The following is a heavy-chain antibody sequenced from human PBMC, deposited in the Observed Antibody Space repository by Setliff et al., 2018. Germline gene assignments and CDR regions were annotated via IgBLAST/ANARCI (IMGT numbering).Heavy chain of an antibody. CDR3: ATFASYIVLMVYARSGAFDI. Sequence: GASVKVSCKTSGYTFTSYNINWVRQAPGQGLEWMGWISAYNGNTNYAQKLQGRVTMTTDTSTSTAYMELRSLRSDDTAVYYCATFASYIVLMVYARSGAFDIWGQGTMVTVSS. J-gene: IGHJ3*02. CDR2: ISAYNGNT. D-gene: IGHD2-8*01. V-gene: IGHV1-18*01. CDR1: GYTFTSYN.